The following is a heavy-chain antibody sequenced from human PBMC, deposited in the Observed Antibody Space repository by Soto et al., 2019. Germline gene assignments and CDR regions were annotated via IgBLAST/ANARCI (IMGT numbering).Heavy chain of an antibody. Sequence: EVQLVESGGGLVQPGGSLRLSCVASGFTFRSYWMSWVRQAPGKGLEWVANIYPDGGEDNYVASVKGRFTISRDNAKNAVFLQMNSRRAEDEAGFNSARDRPYCSSTSCYALWGYMDVRGKGTTVTVSS. CDR1: GFTFRSYW. CDR2: IYPDGGED. J-gene: IGHJ6*03. D-gene: IGHD2-2*01. V-gene: IGHV3-7*01. CDR3: ARDRPYCSSTSCYALWGYMDV.